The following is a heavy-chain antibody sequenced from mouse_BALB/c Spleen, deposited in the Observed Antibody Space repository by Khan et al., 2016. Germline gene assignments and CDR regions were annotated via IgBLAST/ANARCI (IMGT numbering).Heavy chain of an antibody. CDR3: AREGWLLGYFDY. V-gene: IGHV1-4*01. Sequence: VQLQESGAELARPGASVKMSCKASGYTFTTYTMFWVKQRPGQGLEWIGYINPSSDYTDYNQKFKDKATLTADKSSSTAYMQLNSLTSEDSAVYYGAREGWLLGYFDYWGQGTTLTVSS. CDR1: GYTFTTYT. CDR2: INPSSDYT. D-gene: IGHD2-3*01. J-gene: IGHJ2*01.